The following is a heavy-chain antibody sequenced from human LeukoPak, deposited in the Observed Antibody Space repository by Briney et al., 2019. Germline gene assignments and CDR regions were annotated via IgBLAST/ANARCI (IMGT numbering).Heavy chain of an antibody. CDR3: ARVGYYNGRPFDY. Sequence: GGSLRLSCAASGFTFSSYWMSWVRQAPGKGLEWVANIKQDGSEKYYVDSVKGRFTISRDNAKNSLYLQMNSLRAEDTAVYYCARVGYYNGRPFDYWGQGTLVTVSS. CDR2: IKQDGSEK. D-gene: IGHD3-22*01. J-gene: IGHJ4*02. V-gene: IGHV3-7*01. CDR1: GFTFSSYW.